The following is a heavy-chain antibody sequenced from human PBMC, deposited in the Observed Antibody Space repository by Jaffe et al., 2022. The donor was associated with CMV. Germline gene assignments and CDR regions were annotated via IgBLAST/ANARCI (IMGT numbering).Heavy chain of an antibody. CDR1: GYKFTTYW. D-gene: IGHD3-16*01. J-gene: IGHJ4*02. CDR3: ARGPELITFGNSPPYFDY. Sequence: EVQLVQSGAEVKKPGESLKISCRGSGYKFTTYWIGWVRQMPGKGLEWMGSIYPGDSETRYSPSFQGQVTISADKSIDTAFLQWSSLKVPDSAMYYCARGPELITFGNSPPYFDYWGQGTLLTVSS. V-gene: IGHV5-51*01. CDR2: IYPGDSET.